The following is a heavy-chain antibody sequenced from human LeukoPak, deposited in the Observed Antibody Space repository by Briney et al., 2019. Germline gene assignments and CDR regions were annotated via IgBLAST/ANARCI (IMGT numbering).Heavy chain of an antibody. D-gene: IGHD4-11*01. J-gene: IGHJ4*02. CDR1: GSTVSSNY. V-gene: IGHV3-53*01. CDR3: ARGGYSNYAVYY. Sequence: GGSLRLSCAASGSTVSSNYMSWVRQAPGKGLEWVSVIYSGGSTYYADSVKGRFTISRDNSKNTLYLQMNSLRAEDTAVYYCARGGYSNYAVYYWGQGTLVTVSS. CDR2: IYSGGST.